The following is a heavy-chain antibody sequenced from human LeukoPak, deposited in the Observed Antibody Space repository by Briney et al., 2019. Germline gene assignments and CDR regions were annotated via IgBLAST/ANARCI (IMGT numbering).Heavy chain of an antibody. Sequence: GRSLRLSCAAPGFTFSGHSMCWVRQAPGRGLEWVSHITSGGTVSYSDSVKGRFTISRDNAKNSENPQMRGLRDEDTAGYYCAKGWGRYSGSYWVYYIVYWGQGTLVTVSS. J-gene: IGHJ4*02. CDR1: GFTFSGHS. CDR2: ITSGGTV. V-gene: IGHV3-48*02. D-gene: IGHD1-26*01. CDR3: AKGWGRYSGSYWVYYIVY.